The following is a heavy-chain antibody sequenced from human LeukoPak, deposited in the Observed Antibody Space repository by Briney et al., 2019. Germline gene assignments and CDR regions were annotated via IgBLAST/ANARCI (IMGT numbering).Heavy chain of an antibody. Sequence: LPGGSLRLSCVASGFTFDDYAMHWVRQAPGKGLEWVSSITWNSGSIVYADSVKGRFTISRDNAKNSLYLQMNSLRADDMALYYCAKGVGYSYGVAFDIWGQGTEVTVSS. V-gene: IGHV3-9*03. J-gene: IGHJ3*02. CDR3: AKGVGYSYGVAFDI. D-gene: IGHD5-18*01. CDR1: GFTFDDYA. CDR2: ITWNSGSI.